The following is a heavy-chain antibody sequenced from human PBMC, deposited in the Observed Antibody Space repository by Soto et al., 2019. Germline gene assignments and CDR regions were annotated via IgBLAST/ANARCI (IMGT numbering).Heavy chain of an antibody. CDR3: ARHIVATINTDSYFDY. CDR2: IYYSGST. J-gene: IGHJ4*02. CDR1: GGSISSSSYY. V-gene: IGHV4-39*01. Sequence: PSETLSLTCTVSGGSISSSSYYWGWIRQPPGKGLEWIGSIYYSGSTYYNPSLKSRVTISVDTSKNQFSLKLSSVTAADTAVYYCARHIVATINTDSYFDYWGQGTLVTVSS. D-gene: IGHD5-12*01.